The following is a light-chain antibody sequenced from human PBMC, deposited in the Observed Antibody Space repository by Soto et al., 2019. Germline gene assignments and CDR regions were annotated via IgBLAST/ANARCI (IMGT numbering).Light chain of an antibody. CDR2: AAS. CDR3: QQYDNPPLT. CDR1: QDISNY. J-gene: IGKJ4*01. Sequence: DIQMTQSPSSLSASVGDRVTITCQASQDISNYLNWYHQKPGKAPKLLLYAASNLETGVPSRFSGSESGTEFTFTISSLPPEDSATGYCQQYDNPPLTFGGGTKVEIK. V-gene: IGKV1-33*01.